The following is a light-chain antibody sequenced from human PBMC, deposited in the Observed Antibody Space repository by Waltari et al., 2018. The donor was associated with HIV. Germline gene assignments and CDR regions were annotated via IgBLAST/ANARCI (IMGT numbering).Light chain of an antibody. V-gene: IGLV1-44*01. CDR2: STN. CDR3: AAWDDSLNGWV. J-gene: IGLJ3*02. CDR1: SSNIGSNT. Sequence: QSVLTQPPSASGTPGQRVTISCSGSSSNIGSNTVSCFQQLPGTAPKLLIYSTNQPPSGVPDRFSGSKSGTSASLAITGLQSEDEADYYCAAWDDSLNGWVFGGGTKLTVL.